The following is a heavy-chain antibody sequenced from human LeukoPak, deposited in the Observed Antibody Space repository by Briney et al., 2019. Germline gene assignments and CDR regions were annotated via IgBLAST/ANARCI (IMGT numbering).Heavy chain of an antibody. Sequence: GSLRLSCAVSGLTFNNYAMSWIREPPGKGLEWIGEINHSGNTNYNASLKSRVTISVDTSKKQISLKMNSVTAADTAVYYGASIDYGDSGLFAGYWGQGTLVTVSS. D-gene: IGHD4-17*01. CDR1: GLTFNNYA. CDR3: ASIDYGDSGLFAGY. J-gene: IGHJ4*02. V-gene: IGHV4-34*01. CDR2: INHSGNT.